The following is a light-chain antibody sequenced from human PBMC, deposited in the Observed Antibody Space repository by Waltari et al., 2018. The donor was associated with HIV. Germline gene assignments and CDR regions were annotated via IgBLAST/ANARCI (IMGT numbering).Light chain of an antibody. J-gene: IGLJ2*01. CDR2: DVT. Sequence: QSALTQPRSVSGSRGQSVTISCTGTNSDVSGYNSVSWYHPHPGKAPKLMIYDVTKRPSGVPDRFSGSKSGNTGSLTISGLQAEDEADYYCCSYAGRVVFGGGTKLTVL. CDR1: NSDVSGYNS. CDR3: CSYAGRVV. V-gene: IGLV2-11*01.